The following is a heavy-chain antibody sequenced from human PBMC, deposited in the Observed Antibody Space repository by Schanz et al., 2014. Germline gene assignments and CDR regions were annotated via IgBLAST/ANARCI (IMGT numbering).Heavy chain of an antibody. V-gene: IGHV3-23*04. Sequence: EVQLVESGGGLVQPGGSLTLSCAASGFSFSDYWMHWVRQVPGKGLLWVSGISGTDGSRSYADSVKGRFTISRDNSRNTLSLEMNSLRVEDTAVYYCARVPRWLQPHFDYWGQGILVTVSS. CDR1: GFSFSDYW. CDR2: ISGTDGSR. CDR3: ARVPRWLQPHFDY. J-gene: IGHJ4*02. D-gene: IGHD5-12*01.